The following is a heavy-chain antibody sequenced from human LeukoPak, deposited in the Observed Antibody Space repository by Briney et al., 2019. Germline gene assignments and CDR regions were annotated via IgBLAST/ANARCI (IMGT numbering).Heavy chain of an antibody. V-gene: IGHV4-38-2*02. CDR1: GYSISSGYY. J-gene: IGHJ6*03. D-gene: IGHD4-11*01. CDR2: IYHSGST. CDR3: ARDYSNYDYYYYYMDV. Sequence: SETLSLTCTVSGYSISSGYYWGWIRQPPGKGLAWIGRIYHSGSTYYNPSLKSRVTISVDTSKNQFSLKLSSVTAADTAVYYCARDYSNYDYYYYYMDVWGKGTTVTVSS.